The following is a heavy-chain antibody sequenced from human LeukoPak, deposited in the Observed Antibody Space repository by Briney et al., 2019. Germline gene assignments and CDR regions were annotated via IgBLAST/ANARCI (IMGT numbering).Heavy chain of an antibody. CDR1: GGTFSSYA. J-gene: IGHJ3*02. Sequence: SVKVSCKASGGTFSSYAISWVRQAPGQGLEWMGGIIPIFGTANYAQQFQGRVTITADDSTTTASLELSSLRSEDTAAYYCARFGSSTSCYRPACAFDIWGQGTMVTVSS. V-gene: IGHV1-69*01. CDR2: IIPIFGTA. D-gene: IGHD2-2*01. CDR3: ARFGSSTSCYRPACAFDI.